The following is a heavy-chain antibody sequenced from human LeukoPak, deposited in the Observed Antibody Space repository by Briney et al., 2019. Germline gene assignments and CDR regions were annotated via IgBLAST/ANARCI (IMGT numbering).Heavy chain of an antibody. D-gene: IGHD3-10*01. CDR1: GFTFSSYG. V-gene: IGHV3-33*01. J-gene: IGHJ5*02. CDR3: ARTMVRGVIISNWFDP. CDR2: IWYDGSNK. Sequence: PGGSLRLSCAASGFTFSSYGMHWVRQAPGKGLEWVAVIWYDGSNKYYADSVKGRFTISRDNSKNTLYLQMNSLRAEDTAVYYCARTMVRGVIISNWFDPWGQGTLVTVSS.